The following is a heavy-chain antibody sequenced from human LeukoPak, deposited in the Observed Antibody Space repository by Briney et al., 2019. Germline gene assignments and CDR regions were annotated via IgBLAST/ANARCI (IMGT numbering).Heavy chain of an antibody. CDR1: GVSITDYY. J-gene: IGHJ3*02. CDR2: IYYKGYT. CDR3: ASTPLSDLDI. Sequence: PSETLSLTCSVTGVSITDYYWSWIRQPPGKGLEWIGYIYYKGYTNYSPSLKSRVTISMDTSKSQFSLKLRSVTAADTAVYYCASTPLSDLDIWGQGTMVIASS. V-gene: IGHV4-59*01.